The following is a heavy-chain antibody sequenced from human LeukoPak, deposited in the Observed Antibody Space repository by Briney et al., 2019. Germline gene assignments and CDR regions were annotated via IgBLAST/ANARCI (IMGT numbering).Heavy chain of an antibody. Sequence: GGSLRLSCAASGFTFSSYSMNWVRQAPGKGLEWVSCISSSSSTIYYADSVKGRFTISRDNAKNSLYLQMNSLRAEDTAVYYCARDPLPEDYGGNSYFDYWGQGTLVTVSS. V-gene: IGHV3-48*01. CDR1: GFTFSSYS. D-gene: IGHD4-23*01. J-gene: IGHJ4*02. CDR3: ARDPLPEDYGGNSYFDY. CDR2: ISSSSSTI.